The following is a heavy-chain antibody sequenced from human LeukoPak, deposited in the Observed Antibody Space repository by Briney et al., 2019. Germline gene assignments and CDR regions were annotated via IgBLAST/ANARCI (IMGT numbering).Heavy chain of an antibody. CDR1: GYSFTNTF. V-gene: IGHV5-51*01. J-gene: IGHJ4*02. CDR3: ARPIAAAGTDLGY. Sequence: ESLKISCKASGYSFTNTFIGWVRQMPGKGLEWMGIIYPGDSDTRYSPSFQGQVTISVDKSVTTAYLQWSRLQASDTAMYYCARPIAAAGTDLGYWGQGTLVTVSS. D-gene: IGHD6-13*01. CDR2: IYPGDSDT.